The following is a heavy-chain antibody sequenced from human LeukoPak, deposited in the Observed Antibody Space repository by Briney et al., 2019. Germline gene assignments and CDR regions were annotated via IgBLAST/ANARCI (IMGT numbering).Heavy chain of an antibody. CDR2: ITGYGAT. CDR3: AKGAAAGKVDWFDP. V-gene: IGHV3-23*01. CDR1: GFTLSNFA. Sequence: GGSLRLSCAASGFTLSNFAMMGVREAPGTGLQWVSTITGYGATFYADSVRGRFTIFRDTSMNTLFLQMNSLGAEDTAVYYGAKGAAAGKVDWFDPWGQGTLVTVSS. D-gene: IGHD6-13*01. J-gene: IGHJ5*02.